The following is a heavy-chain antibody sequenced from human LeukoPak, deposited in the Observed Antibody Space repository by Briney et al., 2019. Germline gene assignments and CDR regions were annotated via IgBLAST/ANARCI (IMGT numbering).Heavy chain of an antibody. Sequence: SVKVSCKASGGTFSSYAISWVRQAPGQGLEWMGGIIPIFGTANYAQKFQGRVTITADESTSTAYMELSSLRSEDTAVYYCARPRQGGSGSYAHYYYYMDVWGKGTTVTVSS. CDR2: IIPIFGTA. J-gene: IGHJ6*03. D-gene: IGHD1-26*01. CDR3: ARPRQGGSGSYAHYYYYMDV. V-gene: IGHV1-69*13. CDR1: GGTFSSYA.